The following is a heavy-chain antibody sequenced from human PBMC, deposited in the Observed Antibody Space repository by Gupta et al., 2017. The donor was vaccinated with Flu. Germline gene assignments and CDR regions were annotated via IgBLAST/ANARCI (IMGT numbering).Heavy chain of an antibody. J-gene: IGHJ4*02. CDR2: IKSKTDGGTT. Sequence: SWVRQAPGKGLEWVGRIKSKTDGGTTDYAAPVKGRFTISRDDSKNTLYLQMNSLKTEDTAVYYCTTPPRWELLRDDYFDYWGQGTLVTVSS. V-gene: IGHV3-15*01. D-gene: IGHD1-26*01. CDR3: TTPPRWELLRDDYFDY.